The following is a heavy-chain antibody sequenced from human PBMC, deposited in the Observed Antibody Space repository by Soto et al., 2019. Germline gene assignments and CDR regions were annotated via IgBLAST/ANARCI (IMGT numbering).Heavy chain of an antibody. D-gene: IGHD6-6*01. CDR1: GYSFTSYW. V-gene: IGHV5-51*01. Sequence: GESLKISCKGSGYSFTSYWIGWVRQMPGKGLEWMGIIYPGDSDTRYSPSFQGQVTISADKSISTAYLQWSSLRASDTAMYYCARVAARPDLYYYYGMDVWGQGTTVTVS. CDR3: ARVAARPDLYYYYGMDV. CDR2: IYPGDSDT. J-gene: IGHJ6*02.